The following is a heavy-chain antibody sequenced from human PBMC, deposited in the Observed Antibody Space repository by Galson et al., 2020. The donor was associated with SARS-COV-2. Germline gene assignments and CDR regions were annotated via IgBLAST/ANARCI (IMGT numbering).Heavy chain of an antibody. CDR3: ARGGGYCSGGTCYCCDY. J-gene: IGHJ4*02. V-gene: IGHV4-31*03. CDR1: GGSITSGGFY. Sequence: ASETLSLTCTVSGGSITSGGFYWNWIRQYPGKGLESIGYSSNSGSTSFNPSLKSRVSMSLDTSKNQFSLKLTSVTAADTAVYYCARGGGYCSGGTCYCCDYWGQGILVTVSS. D-gene: IGHD2-15*01. CDR2: SSNSGST.